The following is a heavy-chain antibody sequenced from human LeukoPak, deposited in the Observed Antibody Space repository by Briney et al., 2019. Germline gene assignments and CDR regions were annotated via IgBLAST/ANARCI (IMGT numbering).Heavy chain of an antibody. CDR3: ARQSERWELLIRD. Sequence: ASVKVSCKASGYTFTSYDINWVRQATGQGLEWMGWMNPNSGNTGYAQKFQGRVTMATDTSTSTAYMELRSLRSDDTAVYYCARQSERWELLIRDWGQGTLVTVSS. J-gene: IGHJ4*02. CDR2: MNPNSGNT. CDR1: GYTFTSYD. V-gene: IGHV1-8*01. D-gene: IGHD1-26*01.